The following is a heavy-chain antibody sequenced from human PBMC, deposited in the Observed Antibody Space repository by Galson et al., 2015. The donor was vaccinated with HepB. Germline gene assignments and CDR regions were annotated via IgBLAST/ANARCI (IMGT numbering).Heavy chain of an antibody. J-gene: IGHJ4*02. D-gene: IGHD6-6*01. CDR1: GFTFSSAA. CDR2: ISYSGDNT. Sequence: FLRLSCAASGFTFSSAAMNWVRQAPGKGLEWVSLISYSGDNTYYADSVKGRFTLSRDNSKNTLYLQMNSLRADDTAVYYCAKDIQASHWGQGTLVTVSS. V-gene: IGHV3-23*01. CDR3: AKDIQASH.